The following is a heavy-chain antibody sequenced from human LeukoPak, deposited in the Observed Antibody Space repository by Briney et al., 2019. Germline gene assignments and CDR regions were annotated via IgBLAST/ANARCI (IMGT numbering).Heavy chain of an antibody. CDR2: IYPGDSDT. Sequence: KNGESLKISCKGSGYSFTSYWIGWVRQLPGKGLEWMGIIYPGDSDTRYSPSFQGQVTISADKSISTAYLQWSSLKASDTAMYYCARRLDYDFWSGYHGFDPWGQGTLVTVSS. D-gene: IGHD3-3*01. V-gene: IGHV5-51*01. CDR1: GYSFTSYW. CDR3: ARRLDYDFWSGYHGFDP. J-gene: IGHJ5*02.